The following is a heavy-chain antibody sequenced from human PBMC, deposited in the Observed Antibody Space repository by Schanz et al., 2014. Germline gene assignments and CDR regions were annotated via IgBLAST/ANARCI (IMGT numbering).Heavy chain of an antibody. CDR3: ARGRTFDY. J-gene: IGHJ4*02. V-gene: IGHV1-69*04. Sequence: QVQLVQSGAEVKKPGSSVKVSCKASGGTFSSYTISWVRQAPGQGLEWMGRIIPSLGLAKYEQKFRGRVTMTRNTSMSTAYIELHILTSEDTAVYYCARGRTFDYWGQGTLVTVSS. CDR2: IIPSLGLA. CDR1: GGTFSSYT.